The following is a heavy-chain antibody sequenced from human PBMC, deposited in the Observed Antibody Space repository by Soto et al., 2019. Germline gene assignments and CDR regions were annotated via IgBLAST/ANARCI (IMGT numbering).Heavy chain of an antibody. J-gene: IGHJ4*02. CDR1: GFTFSSYG. D-gene: IGHD1-26*01. Sequence: QVQLVESGGGMVQPGRSLRLSCAASGFTFSSYGMHWVRQAPGKGLEWVAVISYDGSNEYYADSVKGRFTISRDNSKNTLYLQMNSLRAEDTAVYYCAKDAGGSSYFDYWGQGTLVTVSS. CDR3: AKDAGGSSYFDY. V-gene: IGHV3-30*18. CDR2: ISYDGSNE.